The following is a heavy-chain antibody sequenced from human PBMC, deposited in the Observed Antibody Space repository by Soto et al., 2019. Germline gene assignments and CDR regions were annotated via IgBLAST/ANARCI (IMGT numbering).Heavy chain of an antibody. Sequence: QVQLVQSGAEVKKPGSSVKVSCKASGGTFSSYSISWVRQAPGQGLEWMGGIIPIFGTANYAQKFQARVTITADESTRTAYMELSRLRSEDTAVYYCAIEYSSSPPYYPIGYCGQGTLVTVSS. CDR2: IIPIFGTA. J-gene: IGHJ4*02. CDR1: GGTFSSYS. D-gene: IGHD6-6*01. CDR3: AIEYSSSPPYYPIGY. V-gene: IGHV1-69*01.